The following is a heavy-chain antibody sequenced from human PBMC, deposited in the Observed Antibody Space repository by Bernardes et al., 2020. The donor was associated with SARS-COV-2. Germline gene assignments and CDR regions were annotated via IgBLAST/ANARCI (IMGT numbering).Heavy chain of an antibody. V-gene: IGHV3-30*18. D-gene: IGHD3-22*01. J-gene: IGHJ4*02. Sequence: GGYLRLSCAASGFTFSSYGMHWVRQAPGKGLEWVAVISYDGSNKYYADSVKGRFTISRDNSKNTLYLQMNSLRAEDTAVYYCAKIGPYYYDSSGLDYWGQGTLVTVSS. CDR1: GFTFSSYG. CDR2: ISYDGSNK. CDR3: AKIGPYYYDSSGLDY.